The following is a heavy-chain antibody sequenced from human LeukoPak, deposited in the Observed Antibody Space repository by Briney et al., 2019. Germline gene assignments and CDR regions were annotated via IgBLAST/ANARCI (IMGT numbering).Heavy chain of an antibody. Sequence: ASVKVSCKASGYTFTCYDINWVRQATGQGLEWMGWMNPNSGNTGYAQKFQGRVTITRNTSISTAYMELSSLRSEDTAVYYCARSYQLLYHWFDPWGQGTLVTVSS. CDR1: GYTFTCYD. J-gene: IGHJ5*02. D-gene: IGHD2-2*02. V-gene: IGHV1-8*03. CDR3: ARSYQLLYHWFDP. CDR2: MNPNSGNT.